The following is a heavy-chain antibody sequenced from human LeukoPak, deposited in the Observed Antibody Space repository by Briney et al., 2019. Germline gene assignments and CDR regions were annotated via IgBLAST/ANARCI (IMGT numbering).Heavy chain of an antibody. CDR3: ASVGYSSGWHFFDY. Sequence: SETLSLTCTVSGDSVSSGSSYWSWIRQPPGKGLEWIGYIYYSGSTNYNPSLKSRVTISVDTSKNQFSLKLSSVTAADTAVYYCASVGYSSGWHFFDYWGQGTLVTVSS. V-gene: IGHV4-61*01. J-gene: IGHJ4*02. CDR2: IYYSGST. D-gene: IGHD6-19*01. CDR1: GDSVSSGSSY.